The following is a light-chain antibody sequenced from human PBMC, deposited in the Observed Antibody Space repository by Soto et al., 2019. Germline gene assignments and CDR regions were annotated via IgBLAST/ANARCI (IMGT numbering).Light chain of an antibody. Sequence: DIPMTQAPSSLSTSVGDRVTITCRASQAIGIYLAWYQQKPGKVPKLLIYAASTLQSGVPSRFSGSGSGTDFTLTINSLQPEDVATYYCQKYSGAPPTFGQGTKVDI. V-gene: IGKV1-27*01. CDR1: QAIGIY. J-gene: IGKJ1*01. CDR2: AAS. CDR3: QKYSGAPPT.